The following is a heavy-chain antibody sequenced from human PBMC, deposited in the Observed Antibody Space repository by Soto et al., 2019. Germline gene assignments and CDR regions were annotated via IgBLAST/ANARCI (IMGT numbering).Heavy chain of an antibody. CDR3: AKSRYYYVSSGSNNAYFDY. J-gene: IGHJ4*02. CDR2: ISGSGGST. CDR1: GFTFSSYA. V-gene: IGHV3-23*01. D-gene: IGHD3-22*01. Sequence: PGGSLRLSCAASGFTFSSYAMSWVRQAPGKGLEWVSAISGSGGSTYYADSVKGRFTISRDNSKNTLYLQMNSLRAEDTAVHYCAKSRYYYVSSGSNNAYFDYWGQGTLVTVSS.